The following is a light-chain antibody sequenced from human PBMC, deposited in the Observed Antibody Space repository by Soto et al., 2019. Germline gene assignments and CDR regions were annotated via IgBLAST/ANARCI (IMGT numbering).Light chain of an antibody. V-gene: IGLV3-21*02. CDR3: QVWDRNNNHVL. J-gene: IGLJ3*02. CDR2: DDR. CDR1: DIGSKS. Sequence: SYELTQPPSVSVAPGQTAMITCGGNDIGSKSVHWYQQRPGQAPVLVVYDDRDRPSGIPERFSGSNSGSTATVTISRVEAGDEADYYCQVWDRNNNHVLFGGGTKLTVL.